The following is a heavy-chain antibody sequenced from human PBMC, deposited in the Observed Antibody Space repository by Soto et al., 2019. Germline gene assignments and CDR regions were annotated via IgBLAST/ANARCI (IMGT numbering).Heavy chain of an antibody. CDR1: GYTFTNYV. J-gene: IGHJ4*02. CDR2: ISVYNGNT. V-gene: IGHV1-18*01. CDR3: ARDSPPVDY. Sequence: QVQLVQSGAEVKKPGASVKVSCKASGYTFTNYVISWVRQAPGQGLEWMGWISVYNGNTNYAQTLQGRVTMTTDTATSTAYMELRILISDDTSVYYFARDSPPVDYWGQGTLVTVSS.